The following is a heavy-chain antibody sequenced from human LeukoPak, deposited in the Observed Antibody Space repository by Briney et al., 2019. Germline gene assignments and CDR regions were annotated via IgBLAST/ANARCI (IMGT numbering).Heavy chain of an antibody. V-gene: IGHV1-18*01. CDR3: ARLGGKCSTSCYDAFDI. J-gene: IGHJ3*02. CDR2: ISAYNGNT. Sequence: GASVKVSCKASGYTFTSYGISWVRQAPGQGLEWMGWISAYNGNTNYAQKLQGRVTMTTDTSTSTAYMELRSLRSDDTAVYYCARLGGKCSTSCYDAFDIWGQGIMVTVSS. D-gene: IGHD2-2*01. CDR1: GYTFTSYG.